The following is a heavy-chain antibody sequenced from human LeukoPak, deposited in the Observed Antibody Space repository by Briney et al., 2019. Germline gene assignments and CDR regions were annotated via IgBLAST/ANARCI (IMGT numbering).Heavy chain of an antibody. CDR3: ARSALYGGNSDNAFDI. CDR1: GGTFSSYA. V-gene: IGHV1-69*04. Sequence: SVKVSCKASGGTFSSYAISWVRQAPGQGLEWMGRIIPILGIANYAQKFQGRVTITADKSTSTAYMELSSLRSEDTAVYYCARSALYGGNSDNAFDIWGQGTVVTVSS. J-gene: IGHJ3*02. CDR2: IIPILGIA. D-gene: IGHD4-23*01.